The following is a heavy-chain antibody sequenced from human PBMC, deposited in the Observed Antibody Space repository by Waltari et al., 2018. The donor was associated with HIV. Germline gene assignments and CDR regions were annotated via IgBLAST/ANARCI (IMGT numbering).Heavy chain of an antibody. J-gene: IGHJ4*02. CDR2: IGTSDNST. D-gene: IGHD6-19*01. CDR3: ASEAAVSAGPLDS. Sequence: EVHLAESGGGLVQPGGSLGNSCAVSGVSGAACALSWVRQAPGKGLQWVSSIGTSDNSTYYLDSVRGRFLISRDDSQTTVSLQMDRLTTNDTAVYYCASEAAVSAGPLDSWGQGIAVIVSS. CDR1: GVSGAACA. V-gene: IGHV3-23*05.